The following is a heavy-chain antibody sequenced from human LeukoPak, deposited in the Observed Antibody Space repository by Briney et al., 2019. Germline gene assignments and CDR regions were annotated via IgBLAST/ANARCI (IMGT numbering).Heavy chain of an antibody. D-gene: IGHD6-19*01. Sequence: GRSLRLSCAASGFTFSIYGMHWVRQAPGKGLERVAVIWYDGSNKYYADSVKGRFTISRDYSKNTLYLQMNSLRAEDTAVYYCARDRQWLVYGMDVWGQGTTVTVSS. CDR1: GFTFSIYG. CDR2: IWYDGSNK. V-gene: IGHV3-33*01. J-gene: IGHJ6*02. CDR3: ARDRQWLVYGMDV.